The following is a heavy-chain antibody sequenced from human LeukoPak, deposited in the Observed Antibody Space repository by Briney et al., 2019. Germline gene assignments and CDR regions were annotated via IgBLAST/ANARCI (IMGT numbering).Heavy chain of an antibody. CDR1: GFTFDDYA. CDR3: AKVPDCGDYSNYFDY. D-gene: IGHD4-17*01. J-gene: IGHJ4*02. V-gene: IGHV3-9*01. Sequence: GGSLRLSCAASGFTFDDYAMHWVRQAPGKGLEWVSGISWNSGSIGYADSVKGRFTISRDNAKNSPYLQMNSLRAEDTALYYYAKVPDCGDYSNYFDYWGQGTLVTVSS. CDR2: ISWNSGSI.